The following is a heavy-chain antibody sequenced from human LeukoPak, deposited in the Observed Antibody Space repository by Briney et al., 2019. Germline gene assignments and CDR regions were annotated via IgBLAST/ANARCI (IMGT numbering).Heavy chain of an antibody. Sequence: ASVKVSYKASGYTFTSYGISWVRRAPGQGLEWMGWISAYNGNTNYAQKLQGRVTMTTDTSTSTAYMELRSLRSDDTAVYYCARSRYCSSTSCSRDDYWGQGTLVTVSS. J-gene: IGHJ4*02. CDR1: GYTFTSYG. D-gene: IGHD2-2*01. CDR3: ARSRYCSSTSCSRDDY. V-gene: IGHV1-18*01. CDR2: ISAYNGNT.